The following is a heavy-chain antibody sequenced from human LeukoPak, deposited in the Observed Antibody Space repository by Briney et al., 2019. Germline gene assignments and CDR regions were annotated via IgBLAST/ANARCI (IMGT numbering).Heavy chain of an antibody. D-gene: IGHD3-10*01. CDR1: GFTFGVYG. CDR2: IWSDGSNE. V-gene: IGHV3-33*01. Sequence: GSLRLSCGASGFTFGVYGMHWVRQAPGKGLEWVAVIWSDGSNEYFADSVKGRFTISRDNSKNTLYLQMNSLRAEDTAVYYCARASGPFDFWGQGTLVTVSS. CDR3: ARASGPFDF. J-gene: IGHJ4*02.